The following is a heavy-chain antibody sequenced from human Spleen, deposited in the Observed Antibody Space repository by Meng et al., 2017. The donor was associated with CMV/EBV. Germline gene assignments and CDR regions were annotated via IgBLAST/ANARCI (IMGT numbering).Heavy chain of an antibody. V-gene: IGHV4-39*07. CDR3: ARDIRFLEWLSSQYYYYYGMDV. J-gene: IGHJ6*02. Sequence: GSLRLSCTVSGGSISSSSYYWGWIRQPPGKGLEWIGSIYYSGSTYYNPSLKSRVTISVDTSKNQFSLKLSSVTAADTAVYYCARDIRFLEWLSSQYYYYYGMDVWGQGTTVTVSS. CDR1: GGSISSSSYY. D-gene: IGHD3-3*01. CDR2: IYYSGST.